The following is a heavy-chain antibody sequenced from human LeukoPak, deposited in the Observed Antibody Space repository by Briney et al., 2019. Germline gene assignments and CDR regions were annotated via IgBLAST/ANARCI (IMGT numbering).Heavy chain of an antibody. V-gene: IGHV1-69*02. CDR2: IIPILGIA. J-gene: IGHJ4*02. D-gene: IGHD4-17*01. Sequence: SVTVSCKASGGTFISYTISWVRQAPGQGLEWMGRIIPILGIANYAQKFQGRVTITADKSTSTAYMELSSLRSEDTAVYYCARGNDYGDYVQDYWGQGTLVTVSS. CDR1: GGTFISYT. CDR3: ARGNDYGDYVQDY.